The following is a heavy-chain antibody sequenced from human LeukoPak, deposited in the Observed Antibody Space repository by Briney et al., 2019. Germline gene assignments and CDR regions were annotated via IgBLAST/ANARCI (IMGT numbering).Heavy chain of an antibody. J-gene: IGHJ5*02. D-gene: IGHD5-24*01. V-gene: IGHV4-59*01. CDR1: GGSISSYY. CDR3: ARDAINAYSNNNWFDP. Sequence: PSETLSLTCTVSGGSISSYYWSWIRQPPGKGLGYIGHIYCSESTNYNPSLQSRVTLAVDTAQNQFSLKLSSVTAADTAVYYCARDAINAYSNNNWFDPWGQGTLVTVSS. CDR2: IYCSEST.